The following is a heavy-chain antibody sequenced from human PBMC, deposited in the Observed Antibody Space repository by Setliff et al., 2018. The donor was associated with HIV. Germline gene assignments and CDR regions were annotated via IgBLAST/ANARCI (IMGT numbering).Heavy chain of an antibody. CDR2: VYFDET. CDR1: GASSIYF. Sequence: NPSETLSLTCTVSGASSIYFWNWIRQSPGKGLEWIGYVYFDETNYNPSLKGRVTISSDNSKERFSLSLRSVSAADTAVYYCARAYNFWAHFDTWGPGITVTVSS. J-gene: IGHJ3*02. CDR3: ARAYNFWAHFDT. D-gene: IGHD1-1*01. V-gene: IGHV4-59*01.